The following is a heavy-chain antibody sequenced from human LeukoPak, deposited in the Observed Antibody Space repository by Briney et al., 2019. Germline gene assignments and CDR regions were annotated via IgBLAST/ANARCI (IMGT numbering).Heavy chain of an antibody. J-gene: IGHJ4*02. CDR1: GGSISSGSYY. V-gene: IGHV4-61*02. D-gene: IGHD3-10*01. CDR3: ARHYYSSGSFDY. Sequence: PSQTLSLTCTVSGGSISSGSYYWSWIRQPAGKGLEWIGRIYTSGGTNYNPSLKSRVTISVDTSKNQFSLKQSSVTAADTAVYYCARHYYSSGSFDYWGQGTLVTVSS. CDR2: IYTSGGT.